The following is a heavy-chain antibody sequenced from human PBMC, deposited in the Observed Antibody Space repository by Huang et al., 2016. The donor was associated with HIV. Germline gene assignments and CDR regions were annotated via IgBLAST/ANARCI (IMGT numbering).Heavy chain of an antibody. CDR1: GFTFDGYD. J-gene: IGHJ4*02. Sequence: QVQVEQSGGGVVQHGMSLRFSCAASGFTFDGYDMHWVRQAPGKGLEWVAAISLDGSDSYYADSVKGRFSISRDNSKNTLYLQMNSLRFEDTGVYYCAKVAKWYPNDYWGQGSLVTVSS. V-gene: IGHV3-30*18. CDR2: ISLDGSDS. CDR3: AKVAKWYPNDY. D-gene: IGHD2-2*01.